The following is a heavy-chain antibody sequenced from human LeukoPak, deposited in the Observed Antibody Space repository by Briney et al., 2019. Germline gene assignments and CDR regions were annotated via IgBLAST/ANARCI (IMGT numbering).Heavy chain of an antibody. D-gene: IGHD2/OR15-2a*01. J-gene: IGHJ4*02. Sequence: GGSLRLSCAASGFIFSDYYMSWIRQAPGKGLEWLSFISSGGSTIYYADSVKGRFTISRDNAQNSLYLQMNSLRAEDTAVYYCAKDRFLRRPEPAEYWGQGTLVTVSS. CDR1: GFIFSDYY. V-gene: IGHV3-11*01. CDR3: AKDRFLRRPEPAEY. CDR2: ISSGGSTI.